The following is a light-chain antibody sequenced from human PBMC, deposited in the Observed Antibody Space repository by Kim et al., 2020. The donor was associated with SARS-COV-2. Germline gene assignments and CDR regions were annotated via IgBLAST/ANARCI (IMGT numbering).Light chain of an antibody. V-gene: IGKV3-15*01. Sequence: EIVMTQSPATLSVSPGERATLSCRASQSVSSNLAWYQQKPGQAPRLLIYGASTRATGIPARFSGSGSGTEFTLTISSLQSEDFAVYYCQQGATCGQGTKVDIK. J-gene: IGKJ1*01. CDR1: QSVSSN. CDR3: QQGAT. CDR2: GAS.